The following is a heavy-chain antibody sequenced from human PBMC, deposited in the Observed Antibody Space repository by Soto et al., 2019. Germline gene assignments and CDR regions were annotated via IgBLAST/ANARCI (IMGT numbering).Heavy chain of an antibody. J-gene: IGHJ1*01. CDR2: IYWDDDK. CDR1: GFSFSTSGMG. Sequence: QITLKESGPTLVKPTQTLTLTCTFSGFSFSTSGMGVGWIRQPPGQALEWLALIYWDDDKRYSPSLKSRLTVTKDTSRHPVVLTMTNMDPVDTATYYCAHSPPPTVTTSAEYFQHWGQGTLVTVSS. D-gene: IGHD4-17*01. V-gene: IGHV2-5*02. CDR3: AHSPPPTVTTSAEYFQH.